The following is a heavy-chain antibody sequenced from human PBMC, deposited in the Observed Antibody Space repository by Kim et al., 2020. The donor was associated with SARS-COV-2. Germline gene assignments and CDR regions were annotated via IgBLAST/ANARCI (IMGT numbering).Heavy chain of an antibody. CDR3: AKDSSTYGDYVS. J-gene: IGHJ5*02. CDR2: ISWDGGST. D-gene: IGHD4-17*01. Sequence: GGSLRLSCAASGFTFDDYTMHWVRQAPGKGLEWVSLISWDGGSTYYADSVKGRFTISRDNSKNSLYLQMNSLRTEDTALYYCAKDSSTYGDYVSWGQGTLVTASS. V-gene: IGHV3-43*01. CDR1: GFTFDDYT.